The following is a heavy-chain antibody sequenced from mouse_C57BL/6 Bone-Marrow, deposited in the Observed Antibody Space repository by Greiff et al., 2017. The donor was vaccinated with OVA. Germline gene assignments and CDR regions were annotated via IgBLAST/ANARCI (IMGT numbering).Heavy chain of an antibody. D-gene: IGHD2-1*01. Sequence: EVKLVESGGGLVKPGGSLKLSCEASGFTFSSYAMSWVRQTPEKRLEWVATISDGGSYTYYTDNVKGRFTISRDNAKNNLYLQMSHLKSEDTAMYYCARDYSAYWGQGTLVTVSA. CDR2: ISDGGSYT. CDR3: ARDYSAY. CDR1: GFTFSSYA. V-gene: IGHV5-4*01. J-gene: IGHJ3*01.